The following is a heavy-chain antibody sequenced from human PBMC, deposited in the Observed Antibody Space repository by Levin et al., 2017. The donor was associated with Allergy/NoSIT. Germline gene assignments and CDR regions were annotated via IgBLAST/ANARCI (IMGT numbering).Heavy chain of an antibody. CDR2: ISAYNGNT. CDR3: ARVKTVRRWLQLAGWFDP. D-gene: IGHD5-24*01. V-gene: IGHV1-18*01. Sequence: GESLKISCQASGYTFTSYGISWVRQAPGQGLEWMGWISAYNGNTNYAQKLQGRVTMTTDTSTSTAYMELRSLRSDDTAVYYCARVKTVRRWLQLAGWFDPWGQGTLVTVSS. CDR1: GYTFTSYG. J-gene: IGHJ5*02.